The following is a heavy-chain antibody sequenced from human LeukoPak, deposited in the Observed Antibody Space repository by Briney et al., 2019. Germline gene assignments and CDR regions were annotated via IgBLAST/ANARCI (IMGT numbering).Heavy chain of an antibody. V-gene: IGHV4-34*01. CDR3: ARGRRRHSSGWYHESTRPGPFGFDY. J-gene: IGHJ4*02. CDR1: GGSFSGYY. CDR2: INHSGST. D-gene: IGHD6-19*01. Sequence: SETLSLTCAVYGGSFSGYYWSWIRQPPGKGLEWIGEINHSGSTNYNPSLKSRVTISVDTSKNQFSLKLSSVTAADTAVYYCARGRRRHSSGWYHESTRPGPFGFDYWGQGTLVTVSS.